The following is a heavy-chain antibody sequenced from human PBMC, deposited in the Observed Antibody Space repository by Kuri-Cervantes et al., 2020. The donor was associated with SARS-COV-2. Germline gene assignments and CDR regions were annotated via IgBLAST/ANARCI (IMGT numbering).Heavy chain of an antibody. V-gene: IGHV3-30*09. CDR3: AKDVGMGSGWSYLDG. J-gene: IGHJ4*02. CDR1: GFTFSSYA. CDR2: ISNDGSKK. Sequence: GESLKIPRAASGFTFSSYAMHWVRLAPGKGLEWVAVISNDGSKKHYADSVKGRFAISRDNSKNTLYLQMNSLRAEDMAVYYCAKDVGMGSGWSYLDGWGQGTLVTGLL. D-gene: IGHD6-19*01.